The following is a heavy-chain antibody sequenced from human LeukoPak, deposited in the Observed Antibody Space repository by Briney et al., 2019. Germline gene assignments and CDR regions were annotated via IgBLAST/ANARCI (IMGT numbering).Heavy chain of an antibody. D-gene: IGHD3-10*01. CDR1: GDSFGTYG. J-gene: IGHJ5*02. Sequence: PRASVKVSYKASGDSFGTYGITWVRQAPGEGLEWMGGFNPIFGSAQYAQKFQGRVTITMDVSARTVYMELSSLRSEDTTIYYCARDFGSGVFDPWGQGTLVTVSS. CDR2: FNPIFGSA. V-gene: IGHV1-69*05. CDR3: ARDFGSGVFDP.